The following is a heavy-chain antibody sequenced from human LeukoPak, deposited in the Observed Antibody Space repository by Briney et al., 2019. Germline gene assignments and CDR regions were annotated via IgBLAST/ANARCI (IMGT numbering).Heavy chain of an antibody. CDR3: ATSRRGDYGY. J-gene: IGHJ4*02. CDR1: DGSISSSSYY. Sequence: SETLSLTCTVSDGSISSSSYYWGWIRQPPGKGLEWIGSIYYSGSTYYNPSLKSRVTISVDTSKNQFSLKLSSVTAADTAVYYCATSRRGDYGYWGQGTLVTVSS. CDR2: IYYSGST. D-gene: IGHD4-17*01. V-gene: IGHV4-39*07.